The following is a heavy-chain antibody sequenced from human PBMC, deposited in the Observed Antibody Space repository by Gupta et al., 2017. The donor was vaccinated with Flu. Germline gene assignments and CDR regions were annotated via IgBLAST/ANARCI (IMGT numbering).Heavy chain of an antibody. J-gene: IGHJ5*02. CDR3: ARAIGSCWPFDP. Sequence: PSETLSLTCTVSGGSLSSSYWSWIRQPPGKGLEWIGYIYYSGSTNYNPSLKSRVTISVDTSKNQFSLKLSSVTAADTAWYYCARAIGSCWPFDPWGQGTLVTVSS. CDR2: IYYSGST. D-gene: IGHD6-19*01. V-gene: IGHV4-59*01. CDR1: GGSLSSSY.